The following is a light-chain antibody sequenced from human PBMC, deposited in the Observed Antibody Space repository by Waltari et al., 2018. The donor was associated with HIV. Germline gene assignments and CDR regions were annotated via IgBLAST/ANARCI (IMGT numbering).Light chain of an antibody. CDR2: NDY. J-gene: IGLJ2*01. CDR3: QVWDRSSDSVI. V-gene: IGLV3-21*04. Sequence: YVLTQPPSVSVAPGKTATISCGGDNFKKQTVHWYRQPPGQAPLLVIYNDYHRPSTIPARFSGFSSGNTASLTISRVEAGDEADYYCQVWDRSSDSVIFGGGTKLTVL. CDR1: NFKKQT.